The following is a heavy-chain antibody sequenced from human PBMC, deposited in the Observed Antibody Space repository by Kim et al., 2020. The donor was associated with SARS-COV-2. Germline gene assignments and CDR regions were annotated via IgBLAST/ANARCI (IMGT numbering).Heavy chain of an antibody. Sequence: STNYNPYLKSRVTISVDTSKNQFSLKLSSVTAADTAVYYCARRGREAFDIWGQGTMVTVSS. J-gene: IGHJ3*02. V-gene: IGHV4-34*01. CDR2: ST. CDR3: ARRGREAFDI. D-gene: IGHD1-26*01.